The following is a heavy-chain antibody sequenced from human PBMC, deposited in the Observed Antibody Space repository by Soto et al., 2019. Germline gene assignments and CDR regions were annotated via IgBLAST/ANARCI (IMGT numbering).Heavy chain of an antibody. D-gene: IGHD6-19*01. CDR1: GFSLTTSGVG. CDR3: AHRLRWLANFDY. CDR2: IYWNDEK. Sequence: QITLKESGPTLVKPTQTLTLTCTFSGFSLTTSGVGVGWIRQPPGKALEWLALIYWNDEKRYSPSLKSRLTITKDTSRNQVVLIMTNVDPVDTATYFCAHRLRWLANFDYWGQGTLVTVSS. V-gene: IGHV2-5*01. J-gene: IGHJ4*02.